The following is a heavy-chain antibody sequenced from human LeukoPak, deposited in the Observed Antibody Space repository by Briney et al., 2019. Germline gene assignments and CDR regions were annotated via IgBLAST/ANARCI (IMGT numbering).Heavy chain of an antibody. V-gene: IGHV1-46*01. CDR3: ARKAWSGYYYDY. CDR2: INPSGGST. CDR1: GYTFTSYY. Sequence: ASVKVSCKASGYTFTSYYVHWVRQAPGQGLEWMGIINPSGGSTSYAQKFQGRVTMTRDTSTSTVYMELSSLRSEDTAVYYCARKAWSGYYYDYWGQGTLVTVSS. J-gene: IGHJ4*02. D-gene: IGHD3-22*01.